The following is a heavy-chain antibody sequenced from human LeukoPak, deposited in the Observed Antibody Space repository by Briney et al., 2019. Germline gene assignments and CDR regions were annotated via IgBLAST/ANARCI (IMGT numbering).Heavy chain of an antibody. Sequence: SETLSLTCTVSGGSISSYWWSWIRQPPGKGLEYIGYIFYSGSTNYNPSLKSRVTISVDTSKIHFSLRLSSVTAADTAVYYRARRGGGHAFDIWGQGTMVTVSS. J-gene: IGHJ3*02. D-gene: IGHD3-16*01. CDR3: ARRGGGHAFDI. V-gene: IGHV4-59*08. CDR2: IFYSGST. CDR1: GGSISSYW.